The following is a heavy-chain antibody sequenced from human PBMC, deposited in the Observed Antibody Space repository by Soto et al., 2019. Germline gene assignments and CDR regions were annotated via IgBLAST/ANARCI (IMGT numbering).Heavy chain of an antibody. D-gene: IGHD5-12*01. V-gene: IGHV1-2*02. CDR1: GYTFTAYY. Sequence: ASVKVSCKASGYTFTAYYMHWVRQAPGQGLEWMGWINPNSGGTYHAQNFQGRVTMTRDTSTTTAYMELASLRSDDTAVYYCARGGGRGYNELDPWGHGTLVTVS. CDR2: INPNSGGT. CDR3: ARGGGRGYNELDP. J-gene: IGHJ5*02.